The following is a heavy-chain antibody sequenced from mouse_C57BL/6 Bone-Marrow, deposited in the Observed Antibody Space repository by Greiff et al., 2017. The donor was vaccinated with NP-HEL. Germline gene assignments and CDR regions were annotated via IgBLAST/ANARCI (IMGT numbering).Heavy chain of an antibody. Sequence: DVHLVESGGGLVQPGGSLKLSCAASGFTFSDYYMYWVRQTPEKRLEWVAYISNGGGSTYYPDTVKGRFTISRDNAKNTLYLQMSRLKSEDTAMYYCARPDYYGSSYLAYWGQGTLVTVSA. J-gene: IGHJ3*01. CDR1: GFTFSDYY. CDR2: ISNGGGST. V-gene: IGHV5-12*01. D-gene: IGHD1-1*01. CDR3: ARPDYYGSSYLAY.